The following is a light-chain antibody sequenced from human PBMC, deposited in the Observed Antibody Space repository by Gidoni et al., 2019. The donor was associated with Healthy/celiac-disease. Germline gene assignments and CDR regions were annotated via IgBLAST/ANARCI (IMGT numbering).Light chain of an antibody. Sequence: EIVLTQSPATLSLSPGERATLSCRASQSVSSYLAWYHQKPGQAPRLLIYDASNRATGIPARFSGSGSGTDFTLTISSLEPEDFAVSYCQQCSNWPWTFGQGTKVEIK. J-gene: IGKJ1*01. CDR3: QQCSNWPWT. CDR2: DAS. V-gene: IGKV3-11*01. CDR1: QSVSSY.